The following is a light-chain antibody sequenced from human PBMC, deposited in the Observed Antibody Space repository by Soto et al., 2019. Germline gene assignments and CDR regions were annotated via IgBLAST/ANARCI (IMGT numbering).Light chain of an antibody. Sequence: DLQMTQSPSSVSASVGDRVTITCRASQAISTWLAWYQQNPGKAPKLLIYSASNLQSGVPSRFSGSGSGTDFTLTISSLQPEDFVTYYCQQANSFPRTFGQGTKVEIK. J-gene: IGKJ1*01. V-gene: IGKV1D-12*01. CDR1: QAISTW. CDR2: SAS. CDR3: QQANSFPRT.